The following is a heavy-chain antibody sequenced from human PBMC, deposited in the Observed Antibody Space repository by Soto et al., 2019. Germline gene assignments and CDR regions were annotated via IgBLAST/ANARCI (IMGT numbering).Heavy chain of an antibody. J-gene: IGHJ5*02. Sequence: HPGGSLRLSCEASGFSFSSYEMNWVRQAPGKGLEWVSYISTGGGAIHYADSVKGRFTVSRDNAKSSLYLQMNSLRAEDTALYYCARDIGGGNWFDPWGQGTLVTVSS. D-gene: IGHD1-26*01. CDR1: GFSFSSYE. V-gene: IGHV3-48*03. CDR2: ISTGGGAI. CDR3: ARDIGGGNWFDP.